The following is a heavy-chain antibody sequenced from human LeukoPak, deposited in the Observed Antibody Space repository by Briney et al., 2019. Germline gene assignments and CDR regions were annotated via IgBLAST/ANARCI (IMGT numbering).Heavy chain of an antibody. CDR3: ARDLWGAAVAGSDY. CDR2: ISSSSSYI. V-gene: IGHV3-21*01. Sequence: GGSLRLSCAASGFTFSSYSMNWVRQAPGKGLEWVSSISSSSSYIYYADSVKGRFTISGDNAKNSLYLQMNSLRAEDTAVYYCARDLWGAAVAGSDYRGQGTLVTVSS. D-gene: IGHD6-19*01. J-gene: IGHJ4*02. CDR1: GFTFSSYS.